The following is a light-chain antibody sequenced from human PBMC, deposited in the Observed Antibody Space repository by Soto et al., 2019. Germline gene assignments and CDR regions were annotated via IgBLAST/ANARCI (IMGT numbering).Light chain of an antibody. J-gene: IGKJ4*01. V-gene: IGKV3-15*01. CDR2: GAS. Sequence: EIVMTQSPATLSVSPGERATLSCRASQSVSSNLAWYQQKPGQAPRLLIYGASTRATGIPARFSGSGSGTEFTLTISSLQSEDFAVYYCQQYGSPLTFGGGTKVDI. CDR3: QQYGSPLT. CDR1: QSVSSN.